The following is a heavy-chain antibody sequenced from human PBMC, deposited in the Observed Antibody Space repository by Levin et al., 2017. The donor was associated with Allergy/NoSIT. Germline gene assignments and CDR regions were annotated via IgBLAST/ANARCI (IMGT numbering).Heavy chain of an antibody. CDR2: IYYSGST. CDR3: ARMYCSSTSCYAGMGLNWFDP. J-gene: IGHJ5*02. Sequence: SETLSLTCTVSGGSISSYYWSWIRQPPGKGLEWIGYIYYSGSTNYNPSLKSRVTISVDTSKHQFSLKLRSVTAADTAVYYCARMYCSSTSCYAGMGLNWFDPWGQGTLVTVSS. CDR1: GGSISSYY. V-gene: IGHV4-59*01. D-gene: IGHD2-2*01.